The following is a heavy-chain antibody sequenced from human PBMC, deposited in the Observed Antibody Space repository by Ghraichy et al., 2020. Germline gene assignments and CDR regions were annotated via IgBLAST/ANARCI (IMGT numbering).Heavy chain of an antibody. V-gene: IGHV4-39*01. J-gene: IGHJ4*02. CDR3: ARYALGSTSSTTFDY. D-gene: IGHD2-2*01. Sequence: SETLSLTCTVSGGSISSSSYYWGWIRQPPGKGLEWIGSIYYSGSTYYNPSLKSRVTISVDTSKNQFSLKLSSVTAADTAVYYCARYALGSTSSTTFDYWGQGTLVTVSS. CDR1: GGSISSSSYY. CDR2: IYYSGST.